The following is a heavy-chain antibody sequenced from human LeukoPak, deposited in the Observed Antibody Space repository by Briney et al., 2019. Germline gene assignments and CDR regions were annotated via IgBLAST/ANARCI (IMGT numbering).Heavy chain of an antibody. CDR1: GFTFSSYA. Sequence: GGSLRLSCAASGFTFSSYAMSWVRQAPGKGLEWVSVISGSGGSIYYADSVKGRFTISRDRSKNTLYLQMNSLIAEDTAVYLCEKNGGVGNHYYYNMVVWGKGTTVTVSS. D-gene: IGHD3-16*01. V-gene: IGHV3-23*01. CDR3: EKNGGVGNHYYYNMVV. CDR2: ISGSGGSI. J-gene: IGHJ6*04.